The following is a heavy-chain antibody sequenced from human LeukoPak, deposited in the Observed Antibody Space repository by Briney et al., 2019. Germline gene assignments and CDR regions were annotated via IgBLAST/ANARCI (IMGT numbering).Heavy chain of an antibody. CDR3: AKAAQQLLVPLDY. V-gene: IGHV7-4-1*02. D-gene: IGHD6-13*01. CDR2: INTNTGNL. J-gene: IGHJ4*02. CDR1: GYIFTSYD. Sequence: GASVKVSCKASGYIFTSYDVHWVRQAPGQGLEWMGRINTNTGNLTYAQGFTGRFVFSLDTSVSTAHLQINSLKAEDTAVYYCAKAAQQLLVPLDYWGQGTLVTVSS.